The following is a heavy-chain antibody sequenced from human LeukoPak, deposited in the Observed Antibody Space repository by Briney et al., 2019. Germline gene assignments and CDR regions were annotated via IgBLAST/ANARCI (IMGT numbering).Heavy chain of an antibody. J-gene: IGHJ6*02. CDR2: INPRTGST. V-gene: IGHV1-46*01. CDR3: ARSTDGYSGNYYSG. D-gene: IGHD5-24*01. CDR1: EDIFTSYY. Sequence: ASVKVSCRASEDIFTSYYLHWVRQAPGHALGWMGIINPRTGSTTYAQKFQGRVTMTRDTSTSTVYMQLSSLRSDDTAIYYCARSTDGYSGNYYSGWGPGTTVIVSS.